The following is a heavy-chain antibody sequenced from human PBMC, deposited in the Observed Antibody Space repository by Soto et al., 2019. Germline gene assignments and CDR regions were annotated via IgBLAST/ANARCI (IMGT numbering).Heavy chain of an antibody. CDR2: INHSGST. CDR3: ASLTRYGSGSYYSYYYYGMDV. V-gene: IGHV4-34*01. J-gene: IGHJ6*02. D-gene: IGHD3-10*01. Sequence: LSLTCAVYGGSFSGYYWSWIRQPPGKGLEWIGEINHSGSTNYNPSLKSRVTISVDTSKNQFSLKLSSVTAADTAVYYCASLTRYGSGSYYSYYYYGMDVWGQGTTVTVSS. CDR1: GGSFSGYY.